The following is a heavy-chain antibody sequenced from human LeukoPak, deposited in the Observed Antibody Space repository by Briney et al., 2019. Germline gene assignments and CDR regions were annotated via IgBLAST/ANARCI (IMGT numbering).Heavy chain of an antibody. V-gene: IGHV4-34*01. CDR1: GGSFSGYY. D-gene: IGHD2-21*02. Sequence: PSETLSLTCAVYGGSFSGYYWSWIRQPPGKGLEWIGSIYYSGSTYYNPSLKSRVTISVDTSKNQFSLKLSSVTAADTAVYYCARGGVYCGGDCYSFDYWGQGTLVTVSS. CDR3: ARGGVYCGGDCYSFDY. CDR2: IYYSGST. J-gene: IGHJ4*02.